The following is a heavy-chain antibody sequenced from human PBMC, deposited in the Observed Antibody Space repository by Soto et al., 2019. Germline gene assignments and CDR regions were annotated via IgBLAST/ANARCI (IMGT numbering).Heavy chain of an antibody. D-gene: IGHD3-16*01. V-gene: IGHV3-30-3*01. CDR1: GFTFSSYA. CDR2: ISYDGSNK. J-gene: IGHJ5*02. Sequence: PGGSLRLSCAASGFTFSSYAMHWVRQAPGKGLEWVAVISYDGSNKYYADSVKGRFTISRDNSKNTLYLQMNSLRAEDTAVYYCARDHAFGPQRVNWFDPWGQGTLVTSPQ. CDR3: ARDHAFGPQRVNWFDP.